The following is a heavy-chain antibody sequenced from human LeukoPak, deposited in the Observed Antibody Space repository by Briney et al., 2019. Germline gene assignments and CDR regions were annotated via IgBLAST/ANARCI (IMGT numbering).Heavy chain of an antibody. J-gene: IGHJ6*03. D-gene: IGHD2-2*01. V-gene: IGHV3-21*01. CDR3: ARYAEVYYYVDV. CDR2: IRSYSSYI. Sequence: GGSLRLSCAASGFTLDNYNLNWVRQAPGKGLEWVASIRSYSSYIHYADSVKGRFTISRDDAKKSLYLQMNSLRAEDTAVYFCARYAEVYYYVDVWGTGTTVTVSS. CDR1: GFTLDNYN.